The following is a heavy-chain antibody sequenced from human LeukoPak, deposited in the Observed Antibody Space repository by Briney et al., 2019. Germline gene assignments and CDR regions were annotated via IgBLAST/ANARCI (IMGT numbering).Heavy chain of an antibody. CDR2: INPSGGST. Sequence: AAVKVSCKASGYTFTSYYMHWVRQAPGQGLEWMGIINPSGGSTSYTQRFQGRVTMTGDTSTSTVYMELSSLRSEDTAVYYCARDRVEYDSPFDYWGQGTLVTVSS. CDR1: GYTFTSYY. CDR3: ARDRVEYDSPFDY. V-gene: IGHV1-46*01. D-gene: IGHD3-16*01. J-gene: IGHJ4*02.